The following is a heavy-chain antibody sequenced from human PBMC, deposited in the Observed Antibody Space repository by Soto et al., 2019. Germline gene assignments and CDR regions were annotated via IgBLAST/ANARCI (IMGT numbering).Heavy chain of an antibody. D-gene: IGHD3-3*01. CDR2: IWYDGSNK. J-gene: IGHJ3*02. V-gene: IGHV3-33*01. CDR1: GFTFSSYG. Sequence: QVQLVESGGGVVQPGRSLRLSCAASGFTFSSYGMHWVRQAPGKGLEWVAVIWYDGSNKYYADSVKGRFTISRDNSKSTQYVQMHSLSSEARAVYYCARGGYYDFWRGYFHAFDIWGQGTLVTFAS. CDR3: ARGGYYDFWRGYFHAFDI.